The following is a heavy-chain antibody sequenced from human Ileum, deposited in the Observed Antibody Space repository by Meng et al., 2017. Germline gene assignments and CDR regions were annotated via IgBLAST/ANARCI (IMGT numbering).Heavy chain of an antibody. V-gene: IGHV4-4*02. CDR3: AKAAAYNLDI. J-gene: IGHJ4*02. Sequence: QVRWPGSGPGLVKPAGTLSLPCAVSGVSISSAIWWGWVRQPPGKGLEWIGEIFQSGSTNYNPSLKSRVSISVDKSKNHLSLSLSSVTAADTAVHYCAKAAAYNLDIWGQGALVTVSS. D-gene: IGHD1-14*01. CDR2: IFQSGST. CDR1: GVSISSAIW.